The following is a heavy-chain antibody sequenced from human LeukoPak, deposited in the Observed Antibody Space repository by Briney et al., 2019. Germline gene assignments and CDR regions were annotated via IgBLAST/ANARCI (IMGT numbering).Heavy chain of an antibody. D-gene: IGHD3-22*01. CDR1: GYTFTSYA. CDR2: INAGNGNT. J-gene: IGHJ3*02. V-gene: IGHV1-3*01. CDR3: ARAATYYYDSSGYYYYAFDT. Sequence: ASVKVSCKASGYTFTSYAMHWVRQAPGQRLEWMGWINAGNGNTKYSQKFQGRVTITRDTSASTAYMELSSLRSEDTAVYYCARAATYYYDSSGYYYYAFDTWGQGTMVTVPS.